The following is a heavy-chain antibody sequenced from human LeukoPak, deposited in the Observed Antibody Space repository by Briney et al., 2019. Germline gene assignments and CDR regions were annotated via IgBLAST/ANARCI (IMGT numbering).Heavy chain of an antibody. J-gene: IGHJ4*02. D-gene: IGHD3-9*01. Sequence: SETLSLTCTVSGGSISSYYWSWIRQPPGKGLECIGYIYYSGSTNYNPSLKSRVTISVDTSKNQFSLKLSSVTAADTAVYYCASSLRGILTVDYWGQGTLVTVSS. CDR2: IYYSGST. CDR1: GGSISSYY. V-gene: IGHV4-59*01. CDR3: ASSLRGILTVDY.